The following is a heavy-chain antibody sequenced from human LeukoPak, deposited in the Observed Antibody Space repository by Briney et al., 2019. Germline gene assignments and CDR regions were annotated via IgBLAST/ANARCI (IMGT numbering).Heavy chain of an antibody. D-gene: IGHD3-9*01. CDR1: GYTFTSYD. J-gene: IGHJ6*03. V-gene: IGHV1-8*01. CDR2: MNPNSGNT. CDR3: ARANYDILTGYYTSYYYYYMDV. Sequence: GASVKVPCKASGYTFTSYDINWVRQATGQGLEWMGWMNPNSGNTGYAQKFQGRVTMTRNTSISTAYMELSSLRSEDTAVYYCARANYDILTGYYTSYYYYYMDVWGKGTTVTVSS.